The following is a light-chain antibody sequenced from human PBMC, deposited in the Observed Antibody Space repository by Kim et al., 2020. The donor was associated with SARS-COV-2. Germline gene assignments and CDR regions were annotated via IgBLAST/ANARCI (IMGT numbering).Light chain of an antibody. V-gene: IGLV3-9*01. J-gene: IGLJ1*01. CDR2: RDN. CDR1: NIGSKN. CDR3: QVWDGTTYV. Sequence: ARGRTARITCAGDNIGSKNVHWYQQKPGQAPVVVIYRDNDRPSGIPERFSGSNSGNTATLTISRAQAGDEADYYCQVWDGTTYVFGTGTKVTVL.